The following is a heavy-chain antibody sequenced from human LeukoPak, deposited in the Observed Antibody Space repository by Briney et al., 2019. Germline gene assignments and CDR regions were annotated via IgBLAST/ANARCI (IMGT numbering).Heavy chain of an antibody. D-gene: IGHD3-22*01. V-gene: IGHV1-2*02. CDR2: INPNSGGT. CDR3: AREGPTYYYDSSGYGILQF. CDR1: GYTFTGYY. J-gene: IGHJ4*02. Sequence: ASVKFSCKASGYTFTGYYMHWVRQAPGQGLEWMGWINPNSGGTNYAQKFQGRVTMTRDTSISTAYMELSRLRSDDTAVYYCAREGPTYYYDSSGYGILQFGGQGTLVTASS.